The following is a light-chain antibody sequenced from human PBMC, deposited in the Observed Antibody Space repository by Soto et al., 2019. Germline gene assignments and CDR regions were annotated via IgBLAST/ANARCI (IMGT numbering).Light chain of an antibody. J-gene: IGKJ4*01. CDR3: QQRSNWPALT. Sequence: EIVLTQSPGTLSLSPGERATLSCRASQSVSSYLAWYQQKPGQSPRLLVYDASIRATGIPARFSGSGSGTDFTLTISSLEPEDFAGYYSQQRSNWPALTFGGGTKVEIK. V-gene: IGKV3-11*01. CDR1: QSVSSY. CDR2: DAS.